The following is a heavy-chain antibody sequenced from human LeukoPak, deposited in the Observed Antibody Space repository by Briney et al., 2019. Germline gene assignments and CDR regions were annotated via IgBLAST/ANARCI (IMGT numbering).Heavy chain of an antibody. Sequence: TGGSLRLSCAASGFTFSSCGMSWVRQAPGKGLEWVSTISGSGGSTYFADSVKGRFTISRDNSKNTLYLQMNSLRAEDTAVYYCAKRGTMVRGVYYYYYMDVWGKGTTVTVSS. CDR3: AKRGTMVRGVYYYYYMDV. CDR2: ISGSGGST. CDR1: GFTFSSCG. J-gene: IGHJ6*03. D-gene: IGHD3-10*01. V-gene: IGHV3-23*01.